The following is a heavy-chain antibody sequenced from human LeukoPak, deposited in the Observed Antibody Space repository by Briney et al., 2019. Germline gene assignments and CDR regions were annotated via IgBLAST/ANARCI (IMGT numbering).Heavy chain of an antibody. CDR3: ARDYYQWLVPEYFQH. J-gene: IGHJ1*01. Sequence: ASVKVSCKASGYIFTYFYLHWVRQAPGQGLEWMGWINPDSRDTNYAQKFHGRVTMTTDTSTSTAYMELRSLRSDGTAVYYCARDYYQWLVPEYFQHWGQGTLVTVSS. V-gene: IGHV1-2*02. CDR2: INPDSRDT. CDR1: GYIFTYFY. D-gene: IGHD6-19*01.